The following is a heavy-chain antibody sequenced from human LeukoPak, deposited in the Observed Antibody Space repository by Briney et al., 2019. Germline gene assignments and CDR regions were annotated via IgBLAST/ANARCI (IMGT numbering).Heavy chain of an antibody. CDR3: ARVYSSSWKIGGAFDI. J-gene: IGHJ3*02. CDR1: GFTFSSYS. CDR2: ISSSSSTI. Sequence: GGSLRLSCAASGFTFSSYSMNWVRQAPGKGLEWVSYISSSSSTIYYADSVKGRFTISRDNAKNSLYLQMNSLRDEDTAVYYCARVYSSSWKIGGAFDIWGQGTMATVSS. V-gene: IGHV3-48*02. D-gene: IGHD6-13*01.